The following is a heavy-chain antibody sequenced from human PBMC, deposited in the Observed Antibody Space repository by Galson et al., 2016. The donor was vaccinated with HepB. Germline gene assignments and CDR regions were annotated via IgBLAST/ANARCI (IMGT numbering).Heavy chain of an antibody. CDR3: ARERRGNSGFYYFDY. J-gene: IGHJ4*02. Sequence: SLRLSCAASGLSFSNFWMSWVRQAPGKGLEWVANIKPDGSEKDYVDSVKGRFTISRDNVKNSLCLQMNSLRAEDTAVYFCARERRGNSGFYYFDYWDQGTLVTFSS. CDR2: IKPDGSEK. CDR1: GLSFSNFW. V-gene: IGHV3-7*01. D-gene: IGHD2/OR15-2a*01.